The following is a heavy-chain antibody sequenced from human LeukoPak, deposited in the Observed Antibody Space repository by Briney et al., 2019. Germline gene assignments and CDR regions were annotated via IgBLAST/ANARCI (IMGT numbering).Heavy chain of an antibody. Sequence: ASVKVSCKASGYTFTSYGISWVRQAPGQGLEWMGWISAYNGNTNYAQKLQGRVTMTRDTSISTAYMELSRLRSDDTAVYYCARGPRVGATKVGNWFDPWGQGTLVTVSS. CDR3: ARGPRVGATKVGNWFDP. D-gene: IGHD1-26*01. J-gene: IGHJ5*02. CDR2: ISAYNGNT. CDR1: GYTFTSYG. V-gene: IGHV1-18*01.